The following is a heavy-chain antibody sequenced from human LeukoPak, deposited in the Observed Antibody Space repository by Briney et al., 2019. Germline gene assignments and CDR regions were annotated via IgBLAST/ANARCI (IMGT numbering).Heavy chain of an antibody. CDR3: ARSRSYYYDSSGYSIDY. CDR1: GGSINYYY. CDR2: IYYSGST. D-gene: IGHD3-22*01. V-gene: IGHV4-59*08. J-gene: IGHJ4*02. Sequence: SETLSLTCTVSGGSINYYYWSWIRQPPGKGLEWIGYIYYSGSTNYNPSLKSRVTISVDTSKNQFSLKLSSVTAADTAVYYCARSRSYYYDSSGYSIDYWGQGTLVTVSS.